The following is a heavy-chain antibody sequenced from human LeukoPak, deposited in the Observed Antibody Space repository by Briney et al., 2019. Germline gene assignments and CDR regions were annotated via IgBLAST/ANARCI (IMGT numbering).Heavy chain of an antibody. CDR1: GFTFSDHY. J-gene: IGHJ4*02. Sequence: GGSLTLSCPASGFTFSDHYMSWIRQAPGQGLEWVSYIRSSVSTIYYADSATGRFPLSRDHPKHSLSLQINCLRAEDTAVYYCARSGYYYDSSGYYLDYWGQGTLVTVSS. CDR3: ARSGYYYDSSGYYLDY. D-gene: IGHD3-22*01. V-gene: IGHV3-11*04. CDR2: IRSSVSTI.